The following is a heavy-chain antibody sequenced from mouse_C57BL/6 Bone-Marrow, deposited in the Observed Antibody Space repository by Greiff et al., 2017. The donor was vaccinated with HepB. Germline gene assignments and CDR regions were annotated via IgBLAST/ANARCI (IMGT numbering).Heavy chain of an antibody. J-gene: IGHJ2*01. CDR2: FHPYNDDT. D-gene: IGHD1-1*01. V-gene: IGHV1-47*01. CDR3: ARGYGSSYVYYFDY. CDR1: GYTFTTYP. Sequence: VKLMESGAELVKPGASVKMSCKASGYTFTTYPIEWMKQNHGKSLEWIGNFHPYNDDTKYNEKFKGKATLTVEKSSSTVYLELSRLTSDDSAVYYCARGYGSSYVYYFDYWGQGTTLTVSS.